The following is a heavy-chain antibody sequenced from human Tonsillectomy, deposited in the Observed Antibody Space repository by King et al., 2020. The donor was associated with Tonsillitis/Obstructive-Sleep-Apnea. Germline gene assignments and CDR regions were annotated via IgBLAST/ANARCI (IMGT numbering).Heavy chain of an antibody. D-gene: IGHD3-3*01. J-gene: IGHJ4*02. CDR2: IHYRGTT. CDR3: ARHYATTIVGVVGYYFQY. V-gene: IGHV4-39*01. Sequence: VQLQESGPGPVKPSETLSLTCTVSGGSISTFNYYWGWIRQSPGKGLEWIGRIHYRGTTYYNPSLKSRVTISVDTSKNQFSLKLSSVTAADTAVYYCARHYATTIVGVVGYYFQYWGQGTLVTVSS. CDR1: GGSISTFNYY.